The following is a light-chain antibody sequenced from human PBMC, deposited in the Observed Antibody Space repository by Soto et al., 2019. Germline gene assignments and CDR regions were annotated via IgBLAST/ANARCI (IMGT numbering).Light chain of an antibody. Sequence: EIVLTQSPGTLSVSTGERATLSCRASQSFSSKLAWYQQKPGQAPRLLFYGASTGATGIPARFSGSGSETEFTLSISSLQSEDFAVYYCQQYNNWPGTFGQGTPVEIK. V-gene: IGKV3-15*01. CDR2: GAS. J-gene: IGKJ1*01. CDR1: QSFSSK. CDR3: QQYNNWPGT.